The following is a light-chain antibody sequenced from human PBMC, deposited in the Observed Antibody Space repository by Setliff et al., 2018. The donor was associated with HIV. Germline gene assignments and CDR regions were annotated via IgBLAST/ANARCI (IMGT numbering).Light chain of an antibody. CDR1: SSDAGDYNF. Sequence: QSVLTQPRSVPGSPGQSVTIACTGTSSDAGDYNFVSWYQLHPGKAPKLIIYDVTKRPSGVPDRFSGSKSANAASLTISGLQAEDEADYYCCSSAGTYTSFFVFGTGTKVTVL. V-gene: IGLV2-11*01. J-gene: IGLJ1*01. CDR3: CSSAGTYTSFFV. CDR2: DVT.